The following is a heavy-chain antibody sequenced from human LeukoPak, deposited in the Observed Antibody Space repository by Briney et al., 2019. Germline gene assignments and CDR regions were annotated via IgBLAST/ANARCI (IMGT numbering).Heavy chain of an antibody. CDR3: AKAVLLWFGESDY. D-gene: IGHD3-10*01. CDR1: GFTVSSNY. CDR2: IYSGGST. J-gene: IGHJ4*02. Sequence: GGSLRLSCAAPGFTVSSNYMSWVRQAPGKGLEWVSVIYSGGSTYYADSVKGRFTISRDNSKNTLYLQMNSLRAEDTAVYYCAKAVLLWFGESDYWGQGTLVTVSS. V-gene: IGHV3-53*01.